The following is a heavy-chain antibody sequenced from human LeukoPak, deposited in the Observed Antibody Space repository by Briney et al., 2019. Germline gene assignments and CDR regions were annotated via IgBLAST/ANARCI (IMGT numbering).Heavy chain of an antibody. J-gene: IGHJ4*02. D-gene: IGHD4-17*01. CDR3: ARYTTVTSTFDY. V-gene: IGHV4-59*01. CDR1: GGSISSYY. CDR2: IYYSGST. Sequence: PSETLSLTCTVSGGSISSYYWSWIRPPPGKGLEWIGYIYYSGSTNYNPSLKSRVTISVDTSKNQFSLKLSSVTAADTAVYYCARYTTVTSTFDYWGQGTLVTVSP.